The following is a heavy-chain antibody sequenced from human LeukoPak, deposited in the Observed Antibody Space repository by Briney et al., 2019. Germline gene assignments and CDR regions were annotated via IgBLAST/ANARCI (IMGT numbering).Heavy chain of an antibody. Sequence: GGSLRLSCAASGFTFSGSAMHWVRQASGKGLEWVGRIRSKANSYATAYAASMKGRFTISRDDSKNTAYLQMNSLKTEDTAVYYCTIRAIVGATGIDYWGQGTLVTVSS. V-gene: IGHV3-73*01. J-gene: IGHJ4*02. CDR2: IRSKANSYAT. CDR1: GFTFSGSA. D-gene: IGHD1-26*01. CDR3: TIRAIVGATGIDY.